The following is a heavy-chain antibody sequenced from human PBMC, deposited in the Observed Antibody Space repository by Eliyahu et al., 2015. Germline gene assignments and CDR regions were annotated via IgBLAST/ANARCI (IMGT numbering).Heavy chain of an antibody. D-gene: IGHD1-1*01. CDR1: GDSVSSSGVV. CDR3: ARGAWNHFDY. Sequence: QVQLQQSGPGLVKPSQTLXLTCAXXGDSVSSSGVVWNWIRQSPSRGLEWLGRTYYRSKWYDDYAVSVKSRITFNPDTSKNQFSLQLKSVTPEDTAVYYCARGAWNHFDYWGRGTLVTVSS. CDR2: TYYRSKWYD. V-gene: IGHV6-1*01. J-gene: IGHJ4*02.